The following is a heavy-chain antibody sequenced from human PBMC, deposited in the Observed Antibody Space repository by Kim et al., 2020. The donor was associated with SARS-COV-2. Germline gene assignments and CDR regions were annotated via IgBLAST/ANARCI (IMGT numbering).Heavy chain of an antibody. Sequence: GESLKISCKGSGYSFTSYWISWVRQMPGKGLEWMGRIDPSDSYTNYSPSFQGHVTISADKSISTAYLQWSSLKASDTAMYYCARLCSGGSCYEYYYYGMDVWGQGTTVTVSS. CDR3: ARLCSGGSCYEYYYYGMDV. CDR2: IDPSDSYT. D-gene: IGHD2-15*01. V-gene: IGHV5-10-1*01. CDR1: GYSFTSYW. J-gene: IGHJ6*02.